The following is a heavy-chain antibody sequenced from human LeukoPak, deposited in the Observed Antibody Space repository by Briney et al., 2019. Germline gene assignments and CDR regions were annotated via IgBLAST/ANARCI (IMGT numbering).Heavy chain of an antibody. Sequence: SVKVSCKASGGTFSSYAISWVRQAPGQGLEWMGGIIPIFGTANYARKFQGRVTITADESTSTAYMELSSLRSEDTAVYYCARGAVYSSSSGEGYFDYWGQGTLVTVSS. J-gene: IGHJ4*02. V-gene: IGHV1-69*13. D-gene: IGHD6-6*01. CDR3: ARGAVYSSSSGEGYFDY. CDR2: IIPIFGTA. CDR1: GGTFSSYA.